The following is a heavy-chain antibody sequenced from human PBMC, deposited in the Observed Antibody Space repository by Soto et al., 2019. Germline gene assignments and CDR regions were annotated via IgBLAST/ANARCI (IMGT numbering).Heavy chain of an antibody. D-gene: IGHD2-15*01. V-gene: IGHV3-33*01. Sequence: GGSLRLSCAASGFTFSSYGMHWVRQAPGKGLEWVAVIWYDGSNKYYADSVKGRFTISRDNSKNTLYLQMNSLRAEDTAVYYCARDHRQGYCSGGSCGNWFDPWGQGTLVTVSS. CDR2: IWYDGSNK. CDR3: ARDHRQGYCSGGSCGNWFDP. J-gene: IGHJ5*02. CDR1: GFTFSSYG.